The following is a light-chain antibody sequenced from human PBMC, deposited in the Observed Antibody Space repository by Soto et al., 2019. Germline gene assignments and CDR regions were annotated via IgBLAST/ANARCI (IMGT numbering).Light chain of an antibody. J-gene: IGLJ3*02. CDR1: SSDVGSYNL. Sequence: QSALTQPASVSGSPGQSITISCTGTSSDVGSYNLVSWYQQHPGKAPKLIIYEVTKRPSGLSNRFSGSKSGNTASLTISGLQPEDEADYYCCSYAGSSSSLFSGGTKLTVL. V-gene: IGLV2-23*02. CDR2: EVT. CDR3: CSYAGSSSSL.